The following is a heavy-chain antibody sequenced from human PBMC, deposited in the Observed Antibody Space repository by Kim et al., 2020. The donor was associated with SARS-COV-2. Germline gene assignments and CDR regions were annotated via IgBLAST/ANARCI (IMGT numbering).Heavy chain of an antibody. D-gene: IGHD3-22*01. CDR3: ARGGGYYDSTGPFDY. V-gene: IGHV4-59*09. Sequence: PAPRSRVTTAVDRAKNQFSLKLSSVTAADTAVYYCARGGGYYDSTGPFDYWGQGTLVTVSS. J-gene: IGHJ4*02.